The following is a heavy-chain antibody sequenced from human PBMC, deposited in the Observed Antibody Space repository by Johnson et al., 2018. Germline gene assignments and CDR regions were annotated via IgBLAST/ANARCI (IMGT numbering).Heavy chain of an antibody. V-gene: IGHV4-39*01. D-gene: IGHD3-9*01. J-gene: IGHJ3*01. CDR3: ARRCMYYDIFTAYGDAFDL. CDR1: GGSISSRSYY. Sequence: VQLQESGPGLVKPSETLSLTCTVSGGSISSRSYYWGWIRQPPGKGLEWIGSIYYSGSTYYNPSLKSRVTISVDTAENRFSLRLRSVTAADTAVYYCARRCMYYDIFTAYGDAFDLWGQGTMVTVSS. CDR2: IYYSGST.